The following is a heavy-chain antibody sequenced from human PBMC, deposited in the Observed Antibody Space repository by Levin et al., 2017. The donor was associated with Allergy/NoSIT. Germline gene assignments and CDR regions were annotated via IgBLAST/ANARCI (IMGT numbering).Heavy chain of an antibody. CDR2: IYSGGST. V-gene: IGHV3-66*02. J-gene: IGHJ4*02. D-gene: IGHD2-2*01. Sequence: PGGSLRLSCAASGFTVSSNYMSWVRQAPGKGLEWVSVIYSGGSTYYADSVKGRFTISRDNSKNTLYLQMNSLRAEDTAVYYCASSTSLMGFDYWGQGTLVTVSS. CDR1: GFTVSSNY. CDR3: ASSTSLMGFDY.